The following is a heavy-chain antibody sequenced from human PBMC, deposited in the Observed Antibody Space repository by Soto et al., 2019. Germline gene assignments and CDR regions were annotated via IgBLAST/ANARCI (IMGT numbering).Heavy chain of an antibody. CDR1: GGSFSGYY. Sequence: QVQLQQWGAGLLKPSETLSLTCAVYGGSFSGYYWTWIRQPPGTGLEWIGEIKHSGSTNYNPSLKNRVTISVDTSKNQFSLKLPSVTAADTAVYYCARDKITGLFDYWGQGTLVTVSS. D-gene: IGHD2-8*02. CDR2: IKHSGST. J-gene: IGHJ4*02. CDR3: ARDKITGLFDY. V-gene: IGHV4-34*01.